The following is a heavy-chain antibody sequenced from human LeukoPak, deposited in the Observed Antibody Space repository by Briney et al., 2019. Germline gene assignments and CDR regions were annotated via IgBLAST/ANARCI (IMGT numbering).Heavy chain of an antibody. CDR1: GGTFSSYA. V-gene: IGHV1-69*13. J-gene: IGHJ3*02. Sequence: GASVKVSCKASGGTFSSYAISWVRQAPGQGLEWMGGIIPIFGTANYAQKFQSRVTITADESTSTAYMELSSLRSEDTAVYYCARDHVVGATFAFDIWGQGTMVTVSS. D-gene: IGHD1-26*01. CDR3: ARDHVVGATFAFDI. CDR2: IIPIFGTA.